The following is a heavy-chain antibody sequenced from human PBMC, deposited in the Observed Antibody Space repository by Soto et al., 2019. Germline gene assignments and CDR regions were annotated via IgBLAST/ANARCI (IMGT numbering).Heavy chain of an antibody. Sequence: QVQLVESGGGLVRPGGSLRLSCAASGFTFSDYYMTWIRQAPGKGLEWVSYITGSSDYTNYADSVKGRFTISRDNVKNSLYLQMNSLRAEDTAVYYCAREYYYGMDVWDQGTTVTVSS. CDR2: ITGSSDYT. CDR1: GFTFSDYY. V-gene: IGHV3-11*05. J-gene: IGHJ6*02. CDR3: AREYYYGMDV.